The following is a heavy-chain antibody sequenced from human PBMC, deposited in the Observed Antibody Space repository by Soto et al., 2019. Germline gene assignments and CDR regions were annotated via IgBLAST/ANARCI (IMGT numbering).Heavy chain of an antibody. J-gene: IGHJ5*02. CDR3: ARDEVGSGSLEIWFDP. D-gene: IGHD3-10*01. Sequence: SETLSLTCTVSGGSVSSGSYYWSWIRQPPGKGLEWIGYIYYSGSTNYNPSLKSRVTISVDTSKNQFSLKLSSVTAADTAVYYCARDEVGSGSLEIWFDPWGQGTLVTGSS. CDR1: GGSVSSGSYY. V-gene: IGHV4-61*01. CDR2: IYYSGST.